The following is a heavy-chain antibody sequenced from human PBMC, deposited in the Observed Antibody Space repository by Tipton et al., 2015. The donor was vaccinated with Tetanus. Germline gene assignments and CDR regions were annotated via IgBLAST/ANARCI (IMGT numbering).Heavy chain of an antibody. J-gene: IGHJ4*02. D-gene: IGHD6-19*01. CDR1: GFSFNSYA. CDR3: VKGSQWLGIQ. CDR2: IYRGGSTT. Sequence: SLRLSCAASGFSFNSYAMSWVRQAPGKGLEWVSVIYRGGSTTYYTDSVKGRFTISRDDSKNTLYLQMNSLRVEDTAVYFCVKGSQWLGIQWGQGTLVTVSS. V-gene: IGHV3-23*03.